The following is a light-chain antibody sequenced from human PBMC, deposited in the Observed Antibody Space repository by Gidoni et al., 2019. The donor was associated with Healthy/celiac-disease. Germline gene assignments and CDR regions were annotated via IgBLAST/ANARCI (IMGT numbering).Light chain of an antibody. V-gene: IGKV4-1*01. CDR1: QSVLYSSNNKNY. J-gene: IGKJ4*01. CDR3: QQYYSTPPVT. CDR2: WAS. Sequence: DIVMTQSPDSLAVYLGERATINCKSSQSVLYSSNNKNYLAWYQQKPGQPPKLLIYWASTRESGVPDRFSGSGSGPDFTLTISSLQAEDVAVYYCQQYYSTPPVTFGGGTKVEIK.